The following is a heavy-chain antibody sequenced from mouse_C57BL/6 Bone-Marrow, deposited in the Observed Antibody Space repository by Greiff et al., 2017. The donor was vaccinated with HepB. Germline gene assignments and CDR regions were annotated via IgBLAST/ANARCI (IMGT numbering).Heavy chain of an antibody. CDR1: GYAFSSSW. V-gene: IGHV1-82*01. D-gene: IGHD2-2*01. Sequence: QVQLKQSGPELVKPGASVKISCKASGYAFSSSWMNWVKQRPGKGLEWIGRIYPGDGDTNYNGKFKGKATLTADKSSNTAYLQLSSLTSEDTAIYYCARVGIYYGYDGYFDYWGQGTTLTVSS. J-gene: IGHJ2*01. CDR3: ARVGIYYGYDGYFDY. CDR2: IYPGDGDT.